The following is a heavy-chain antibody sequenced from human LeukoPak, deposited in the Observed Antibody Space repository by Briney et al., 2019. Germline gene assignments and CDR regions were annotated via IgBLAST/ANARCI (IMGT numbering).Heavy chain of an antibody. CDR3: AREAVGLNSLEY. CDR1: GYTFTGYY. V-gene: IGHV1-2*02. Sequence: ASVKVSCKASGYTFTGYYIHWVRQAPGQGLEWMGWINPNNGATNYAQKFQGRVTVTRDTSISTAYMELSSLRSDDTAVYYCAREAVGLNSLEYWGQGTLVTVSS. CDR2: INPNNGAT. J-gene: IGHJ4*02. D-gene: IGHD6-13*01.